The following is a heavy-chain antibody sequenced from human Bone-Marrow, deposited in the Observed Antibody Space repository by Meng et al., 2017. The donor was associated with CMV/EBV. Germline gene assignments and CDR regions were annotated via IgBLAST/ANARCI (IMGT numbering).Heavy chain of an antibody. CDR2: FDPEDGET. J-gene: IGHJ6*02. D-gene: IGHD3-10*01. Sequence: ASVKVSCKVSGYTLTELSMHWVRQAPGKGLEWMGGFDPEDGETIYAQKFQGRVTMTEDTSTDTAYMELSSLRSEDTAVYYCATDLRQGLRAYYYYYGMDVWGQGTTVTVSS. CDR1: GYTLTELS. CDR3: ATDLRQGLRAYYYYYGMDV. V-gene: IGHV1-24*01.